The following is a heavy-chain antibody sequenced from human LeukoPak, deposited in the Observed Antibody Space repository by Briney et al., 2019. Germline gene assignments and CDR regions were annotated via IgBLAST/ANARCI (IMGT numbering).Heavy chain of an antibody. Sequence: PGGSLRLSCAASGFTFSGYRMNWVRQAPGKGLEWVAYIKQDGSEKYYVDSVKGRFTISRDNAKNSLYLQMNSLGAEDTAVYYCASVRPFDYWGQGTLVTVSS. J-gene: IGHJ4*02. CDR3: ASVRPFDY. CDR2: IKQDGSEK. CDR1: GFTFSGYR. V-gene: IGHV3-7*01.